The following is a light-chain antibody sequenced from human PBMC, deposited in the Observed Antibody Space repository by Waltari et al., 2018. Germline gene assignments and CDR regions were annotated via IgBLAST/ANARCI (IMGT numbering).Light chain of an antibody. CDR3: CSYAGRV. Sequence: QSALTQPAPVSGSPGHSLTLSCTGTSSDVGSYNLVSWYQQHPGKAPKLMIYEGRKRPSGVSNRFSGSKSGNTASLTISGLQAEDEADYYCCSYAGRVFGGGTKLTVL. V-gene: IGLV2-23*01. CDR2: EGR. J-gene: IGLJ3*02. CDR1: SSDVGSYNL.